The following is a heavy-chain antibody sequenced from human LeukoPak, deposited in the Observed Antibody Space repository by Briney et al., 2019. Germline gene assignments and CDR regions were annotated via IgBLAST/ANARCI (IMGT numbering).Heavy chain of an antibody. CDR2: ISYDGSNK. CDR3: ARDSIAAAGTDFDY. Sequence: GGSLRLYCAASGFTFSSYAMHWIRQAPGKGLEWVAVISYDGSNKYYADSVKGRFTISRDNSKNTLYLQMNSLRAEDTAVYYCARDSIAAAGTDFDYWGQGTLVTVSS. J-gene: IGHJ4*02. CDR1: GFTFSSYA. D-gene: IGHD6-13*01. V-gene: IGHV3-30*01.